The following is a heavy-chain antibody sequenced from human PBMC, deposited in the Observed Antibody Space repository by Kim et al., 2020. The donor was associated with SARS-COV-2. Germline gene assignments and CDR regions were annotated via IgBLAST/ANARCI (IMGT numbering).Heavy chain of an antibody. V-gene: IGHV1-8*01. CDR2: VNPYSGNS. CDR3: STGPSGWYDF. Sequence: ASVKVSCRASGYTFTSYDINWVRQATGQGPEWMGWVNPYSGNSGNTQKFQGRLKMTTNTAINTAYMELSSLRSDDTAVYYCSTGPSGWYDFWGQGTLVTVPS. D-gene: IGHD6-19*01. J-gene: IGHJ4*02. CDR1: GYTFTSYD.